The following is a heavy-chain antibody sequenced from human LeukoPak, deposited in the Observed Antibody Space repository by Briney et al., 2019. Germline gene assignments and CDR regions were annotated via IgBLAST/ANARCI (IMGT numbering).Heavy chain of an antibody. CDR3: ARVPRWDSSGWAFDL. CDR2: INSDGSST. Sequence: GGSLRLSCAASGFTFSSYWMHWVRQAPGKGLFWVSRINSDGSSTSYADSVKGRFTISRDNAKNTLYLQMNSLRAEDTAVYYCARVPRWDSSGWAFDLWGRGTLVTVSS. D-gene: IGHD6-19*01. J-gene: IGHJ2*01. V-gene: IGHV3-74*01. CDR1: GFTFSSYW.